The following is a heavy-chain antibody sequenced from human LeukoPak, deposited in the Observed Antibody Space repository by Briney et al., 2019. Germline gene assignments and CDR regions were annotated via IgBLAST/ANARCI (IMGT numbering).Heavy chain of an antibody. CDR1: GGSFSGYY. V-gene: IGHV4-34*01. Sequence: SETLSLTCAVYGGSFSGYYWSWIRQPPGKGLEWIGEINHSGSTNYNPSLKSRVTISVDTSKNQFSLKLSSVTAADTAVYYCPRDSSGYSGDAFDIWGQGTMVTVSS. CDR3: PRDSSGYSGDAFDI. CDR2: INHSGST. D-gene: IGHD3-22*01. J-gene: IGHJ3*02.